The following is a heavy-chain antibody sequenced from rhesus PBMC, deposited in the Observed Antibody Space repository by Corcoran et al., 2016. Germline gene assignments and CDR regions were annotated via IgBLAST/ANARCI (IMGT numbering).Heavy chain of an antibody. CDR2: IYGNSAST. D-gene: IGHD6-25*01. CDR3: ARVTEPGGSWNRPCGY. J-gene: IGHJ4*01. Sequence: QVQLQQWGEGLVKPSETLSLTCAVYGGSISGYYYWSWIRKPPGKVQKWIGYIYGNSASTNYKPSPNNRVTYAKDTSKNQFSLKLSSVTAADTAVYYCARVTEPGGSWNRPCGYWGQGVLVTVSS. V-gene: IGHV4-73*01. CDR1: GGSISGYYY.